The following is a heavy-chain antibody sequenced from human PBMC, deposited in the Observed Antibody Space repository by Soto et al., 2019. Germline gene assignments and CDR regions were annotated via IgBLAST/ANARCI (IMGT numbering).Heavy chain of an antibody. Sequence: QVQLVQSGAEVKKPGSSVKVSCKASGGTFSSYAISWVRQAPGQGLEWMGGIIPIFGTANYAQKFQGRVTITADESTSTAYMELSSLRSEVTAVYYCANEFFEQLVLLRDYYYYGMDVWGQGTTVTVSS. V-gene: IGHV1-69*01. CDR1: GGTFSSYA. CDR2: IIPIFGTA. D-gene: IGHD6-13*01. J-gene: IGHJ6*02. CDR3: ANEFFEQLVLLRDYYYYGMDV.